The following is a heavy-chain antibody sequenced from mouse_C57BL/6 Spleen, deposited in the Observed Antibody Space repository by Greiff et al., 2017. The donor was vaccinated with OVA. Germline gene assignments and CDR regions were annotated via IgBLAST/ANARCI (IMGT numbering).Heavy chain of an antibody. V-gene: IGHV3-8*01. Sequence: DVKLQESGPGLAKPSQTLSLTCSVTGYSITSDYWNWIRQFPGNKLEYMGYISYSGSTYYNPSLKSRISITRDTSKNQYYLQLNSVTTEDTATYYCARWDYDYGYFDVWGTGTTVTVSS. CDR2: ISYSGST. D-gene: IGHD2-4*01. J-gene: IGHJ1*03. CDR3: ARWDYDYGYFDV. CDR1: GYSITSDY.